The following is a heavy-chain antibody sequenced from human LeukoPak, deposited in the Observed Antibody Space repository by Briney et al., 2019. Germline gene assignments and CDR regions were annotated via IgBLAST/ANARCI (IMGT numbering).Heavy chain of an antibody. V-gene: IGHV4-34*01. CDR1: GGSFSGYY. Sequence: SETLSLTCAVYGGSFSGYYWSWIRQPPGKGLEWIGEINHSGSTNYNPSLKSRVTISVDTSKNQFSLKLSSVTAEDTAVYYCARDSSSWYYFEYWGQGTLVTVSS. CDR3: ARDSSSWYYFEY. D-gene: IGHD6-13*01. J-gene: IGHJ4*02. CDR2: INHSGST.